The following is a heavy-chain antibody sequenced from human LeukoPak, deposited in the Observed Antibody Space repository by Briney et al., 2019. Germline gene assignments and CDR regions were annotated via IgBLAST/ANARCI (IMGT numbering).Heavy chain of an antibody. J-gene: IGHJ4*02. CDR3: ARAQWLALFDY. D-gene: IGHD3-22*01. CDR1: GGSICSGGYS. CDR2: IYHSGST. Sequence: NPSQTLSLTCAVSGGSICSGGYSWSWIRQPPGKGLEWIGYIYHSGSTYYNPSLKSRVTISVDRSKNQFSLKLSSVTAADTAVYYCARAQWLALFDYWGQGTLVTVSS. V-gene: IGHV4-30-2*01.